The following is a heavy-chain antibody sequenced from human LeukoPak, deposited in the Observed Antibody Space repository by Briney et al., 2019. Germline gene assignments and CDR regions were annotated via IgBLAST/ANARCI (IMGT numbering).Heavy chain of an antibody. CDR2: INRDGTGT. CDR3: ARGLSYAVAYGDY. J-gene: IGHJ4*02. Sequence: GSLRLSCAPSGFIFSDYWFHWVRQTPGQGLVWAAAINRDGTGTSHADSVRGRFTVSRDNAKNTLYLQLNSLRADDTAVYYCARGLSYAVAYGDYWGQGTLVTVSS. V-gene: IGHV3-74*01. D-gene: IGHD6-19*01. CDR1: GFIFSDYW.